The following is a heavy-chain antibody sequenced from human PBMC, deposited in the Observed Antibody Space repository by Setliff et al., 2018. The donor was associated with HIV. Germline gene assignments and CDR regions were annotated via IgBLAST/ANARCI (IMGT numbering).Heavy chain of an antibody. J-gene: IGHJ5*02. CDR3: ARDRVPYSSSPSALDP. Sequence: GASVKVSCKASGGNFRSYGISWVRQAPGQGLEWMGGIIPMSGVPKYAQKFQGRVTITADKSTSTAYMELSSLRSEDTAVYYCARDRVPYSSSPSALDPWGQGTQVTVSS. CDR2: IIPMSGVP. CDR1: GGNFRSYG. D-gene: IGHD2-2*01. V-gene: IGHV1-69*10.